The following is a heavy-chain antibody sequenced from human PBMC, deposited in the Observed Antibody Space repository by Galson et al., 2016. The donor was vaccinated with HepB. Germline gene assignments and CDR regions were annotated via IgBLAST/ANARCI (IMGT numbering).Heavy chain of an antibody. Sequence: TLSLTCTVSGGSISSGSYYWNWIRQPAGKGLEWIGRIYSSGSTNYNPSLKSRVTISADTSKNQFSLNLSSVTAADTAVYYCARGGPNDVNSFGSRAFDTWGQGTMVTVSS. J-gene: IGHJ3*02. V-gene: IGHV4-61*02. CDR2: IYSSGST. D-gene: IGHD5-18*01. CDR1: GGSISSGSYY. CDR3: ARGGPNDVNSFGSRAFDT.